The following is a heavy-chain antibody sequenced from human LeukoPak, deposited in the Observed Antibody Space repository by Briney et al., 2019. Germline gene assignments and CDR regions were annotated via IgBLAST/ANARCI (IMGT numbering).Heavy chain of an antibody. CDR2: ISYDGKNK. Sequence: GGSLRLSCAAAGFTFSSYGMHCVRHAPGRGLECVALISYDGKNKYYPDSVKGRFTISRDNSKNTLFLQMDSLRAEDTAVYYCSKGVGGAARYWYFDLWGRGTLVTVSS. D-gene: IGHD2-21*02. V-gene: IGHV3-30*18. CDR1: GFTFSSYG. J-gene: IGHJ2*01. CDR3: SKGVGGAARYWYFDL.